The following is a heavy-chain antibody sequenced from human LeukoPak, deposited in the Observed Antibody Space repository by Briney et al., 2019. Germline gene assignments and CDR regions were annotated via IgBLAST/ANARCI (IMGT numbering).Heavy chain of an antibody. Sequence: ASVKVSCKASGYTFTSYGISWVRQAPGQGLEWMGWISAYNGNTNYAQKLQGRVTMTTDTSTSTAYMELRSLRSDDTAVYYCARGGGYAIVVVPAASMDVWGQGTLVTVSS. D-gene: IGHD2-2*01. V-gene: IGHV1-18*01. CDR1: GYTFTSYG. CDR3: ARGGGYAIVVVPAASMDV. CDR2: ISAYNGNT. J-gene: IGHJ4*02.